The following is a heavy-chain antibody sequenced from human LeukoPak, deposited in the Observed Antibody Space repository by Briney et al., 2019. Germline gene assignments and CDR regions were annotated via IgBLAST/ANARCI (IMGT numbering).Heavy chain of an antibody. CDR2: INHSGST. CDR1: GGSFSGYY. CDR3: ARGAYDSSGYYYYFDY. D-gene: IGHD3-22*01. J-gene: IGHJ4*02. V-gene: IGHV4-34*01. Sequence: PSETLSLTCAVYGGSFSGYYWSWIRQPPGKGLEWIGEINHSGSTNYNPSLKSRVTISVDTSKNQFSLKLSSVTAADTAVYYCARGAYDSSGYYYYFDYWGQGTLVTVSS.